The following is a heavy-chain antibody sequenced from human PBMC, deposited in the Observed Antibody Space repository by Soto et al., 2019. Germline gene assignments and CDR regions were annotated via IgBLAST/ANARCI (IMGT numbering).Heavy chain of an antibody. Sequence: GGSLRLSCAASGFTFSSYAMHWVRQAPGKGLEWVAVISYDGSNKYYADSVKGRFTISRDNSKNTLYLQMNSLRAEDTAVYYCARDRTAIAARLKYYYYGMDVWGQGTTVTVSS. CDR1: GFTFSSYA. D-gene: IGHD6-6*01. V-gene: IGHV3-30-3*01. CDR3: ARDRTAIAARLKYYYYGMDV. J-gene: IGHJ6*02. CDR2: ISYDGSNK.